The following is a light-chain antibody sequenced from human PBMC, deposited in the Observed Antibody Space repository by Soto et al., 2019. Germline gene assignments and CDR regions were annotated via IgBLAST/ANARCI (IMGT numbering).Light chain of an antibody. CDR3: QQYGSSPPWT. Sequence: EIVLTQSPGTLSLSPGERATLSCRASQSVSSSYLAWYQQKPGQAPRLLIYGESSRATGIPDRFSGSGSGTDFTLTISRLEPEDFAVYYCQQYGSSPPWTFGQGTKVESK. CDR2: GES. V-gene: IGKV3-20*01. J-gene: IGKJ1*01. CDR1: QSVSSSY.